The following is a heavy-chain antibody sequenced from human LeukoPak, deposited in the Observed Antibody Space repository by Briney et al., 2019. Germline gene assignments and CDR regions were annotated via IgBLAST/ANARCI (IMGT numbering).Heavy chain of an antibody. CDR2: IIPIFGTA. Sequence: SVKVSCKASGGTFSSYAISWVRQAPGQGLEWMGGIIPIFGTANYAQKFLGRVTITADESTSTAYMELSSLRSEDTAVYYCARVEITMVRGVMIGMAWFDPWGQGTLVTVSS. V-gene: IGHV1-69*01. CDR1: GGTFSSYA. D-gene: IGHD3-10*01. J-gene: IGHJ5*02. CDR3: ARVEITMVRGVMIGMAWFDP.